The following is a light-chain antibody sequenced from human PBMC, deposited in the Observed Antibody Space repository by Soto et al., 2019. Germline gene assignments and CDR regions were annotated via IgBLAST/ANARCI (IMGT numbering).Light chain of an antibody. Sequence: DIHMNQKHSSLSARVGERVTMTSEASQDIKNYLNWYQQKSGKAPKLLIYDASDLETGVPSRFSGSGSGTDFTFTINSLQPEDIATYYCQQYDNLPLTFGGGTKVDIK. CDR1: QDIKNY. J-gene: IGKJ4*01. CDR3: QQYDNLPLT. V-gene: IGKV1-33*01. CDR2: DAS.